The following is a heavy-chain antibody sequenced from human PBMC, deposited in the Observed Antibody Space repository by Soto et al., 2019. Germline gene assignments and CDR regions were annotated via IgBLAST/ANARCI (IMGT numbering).Heavy chain of an antibody. D-gene: IGHD2-2*01. J-gene: IGHJ4*02. CDR1: GFTFSNYV. V-gene: IGHV3-23*01. Sequence: EVQLLESGGGLVQPGGSLRLSCAASGFTFSNYVMSWVRQAPGKGLEWVSTISVSADSTYYADSVKGRFAISRDNSKNTLYLQMNSLRAEDTAVYYCAKVQRCQPPDYWGQGTLVTVSS. CDR2: ISVSADST. CDR3: AKVQRCQPPDY.